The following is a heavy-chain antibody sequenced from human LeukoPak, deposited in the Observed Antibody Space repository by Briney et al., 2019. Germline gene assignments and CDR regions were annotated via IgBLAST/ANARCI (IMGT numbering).Heavy chain of an antibody. Sequence: GESLRISCKGSGYIFTSYWIGWVRQMPGKGLEWMGIIYPGDSDTRYSPSFQGQVTISADKSISTAYPQWSSLKASDTAMYYCAIDTNNYYGSGSFDYWGQGILVTVSS. J-gene: IGHJ4*02. CDR1: GYIFTSYW. V-gene: IGHV5-51*01. D-gene: IGHD3-10*01. CDR2: IYPGDSDT. CDR3: AIDTNNYYGSGSFDY.